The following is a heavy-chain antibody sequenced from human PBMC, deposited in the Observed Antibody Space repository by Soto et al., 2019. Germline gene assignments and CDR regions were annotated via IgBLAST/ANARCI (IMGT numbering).Heavy chain of an antibody. D-gene: IGHD3-22*01. CDR2: ISSSSSTI. CDR1: GFTFSSYS. J-gene: IGHJ4*02. V-gene: IGHV3-48*01. Sequence: EVQLVESGGGLVQPGGSLRLSCAASGFTFSSYSMNWVRQAPGKGLEWVSYISSSSSTIYYTDSVKGRFTISRDNAEDLLDLEKNRLRARDTAVLYCARDIVSSGYSSYYWGQGTLVTVSS. CDR3: ARDIVSSGYSSYY.